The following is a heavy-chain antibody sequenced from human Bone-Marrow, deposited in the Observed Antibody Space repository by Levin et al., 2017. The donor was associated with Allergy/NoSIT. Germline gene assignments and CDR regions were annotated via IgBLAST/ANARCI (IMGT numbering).Heavy chain of an antibody. CDR3: SRGRSSYYPSDAFDI. J-gene: IGHJ3*02. Sequence: SETLSLTCSVYGGSYSGYYLNWIRQPPGKGLEWIGEINNSGITNYNPSLSTRVTIPHDTSKTQISLRLTSVTAADTAVYHCSRGRSSYYPSDAFDIWGRGTLVTVSS. V-gene: IGHV4-34*01. CDR2: INNSGIT. CDR1: GGSYSGYY. D-gene: IGHD1-26*01.